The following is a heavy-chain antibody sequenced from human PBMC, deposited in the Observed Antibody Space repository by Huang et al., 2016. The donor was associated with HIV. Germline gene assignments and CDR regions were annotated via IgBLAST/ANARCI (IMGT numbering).Heavy chain of an antibody. CDR1: DYTFASYG. CDR3: GGSSGYWSIDY. Sequence: QVQLVQSGGEVKKPGASVKVSCKASDYTFASYGFSWVRQAPGQGLEWMRWISTNNGDTNYAQKFHGRVTMTTDTSTSTAYMELRSLRSDDTAVYYCGGSSGYWSIDYWGQGTLVTVSS. V-gene: IGHV1-18*04. J-gene: IGHJ4*02. D-gene: IGHD3-22*01. CDR2: ISTNNGDT.